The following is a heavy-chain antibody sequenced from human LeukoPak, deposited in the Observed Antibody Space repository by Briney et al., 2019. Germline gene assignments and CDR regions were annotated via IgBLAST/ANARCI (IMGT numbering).Heavy chain of an antibody. CDR3: ARDGYIAAAGLDY. CDR2: ISYDGSNK. J-gene: IGHJ4*02. CDR1: GFTFSSYA. D-gene: IGHD6-13*01. Sequence: GRSLRLSCAASGFTFSSYAMHWVRQAPGKGLEWVAVISYDGSNKYYADSVKGRFTISRDNSKNTLYLQMNSLRAEDTAVYYCARDGYIAAAGLDYWGQGTLVTVSS. V-gene: IGHV3-30-3*01.